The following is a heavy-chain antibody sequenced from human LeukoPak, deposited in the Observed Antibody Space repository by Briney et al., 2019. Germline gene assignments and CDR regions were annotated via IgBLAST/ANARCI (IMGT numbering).Heavy chain of an antibody. V-gene: IGHV4-59*01. J-gene: IGHJ2*01. D-gene: IGHD3-9*01. Sequence: PSETLSLTCTVSGGSISSYYWSWIRQPPGKRLEWIGYIHDNGGTNYNPSLKSRVTISVDTSKKQFPLKLSSVTAADTAVYYCARDHGNDWSWYIDLWGRGTLVTVSS. CDR3: ARDHGNDWSWYIDL. CDR1: GGSISSYY. CDR2: IHDNGGT.